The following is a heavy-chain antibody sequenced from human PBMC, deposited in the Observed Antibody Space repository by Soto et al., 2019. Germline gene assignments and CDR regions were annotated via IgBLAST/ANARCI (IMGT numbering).Heavy chain of an antibody. V-gene: IGHV5-51*01. CDR1: GYSFTSYW. CDR3: ARQGADYYDSSGYYYADYYYGMDV. CDR2: IYPGDSDT. Sequence: PGESLKISCKGSGYSFTSYWIGWVRQMPGKGLEWMGIIYPGDSDTRYSPSFQGQVTISADKSISTAYLQWSSLKASDTAMYYCARQGADYYDSSGYYYADYYYGMDVWGQGTTVTVS. D-gene: IGHD3-22*01. J-gene: IGHJ6*02.